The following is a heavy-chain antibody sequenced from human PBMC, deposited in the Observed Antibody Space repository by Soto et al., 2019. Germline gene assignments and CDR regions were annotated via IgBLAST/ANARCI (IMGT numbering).Heavy chain of an antibody. CDR2: ISAYNGNT. V-gene: IGHV1-18*01. CDR3: PRDAPGIAEDNWFAP. D-gene: IGHD6-13*01. Sequence: GASVKVSCKASGYTFTSYGISWVRQAPGQGLEWMGWISAYNGNTNYAQKLQGRVTMTTDTSTSTAYMELRSLRSDDTAVYYCPRDAPGIAEDNWFAPWGQGTLVTVSS. J-gene: IGHJ5*02. CDR1: GYTFTSYG.